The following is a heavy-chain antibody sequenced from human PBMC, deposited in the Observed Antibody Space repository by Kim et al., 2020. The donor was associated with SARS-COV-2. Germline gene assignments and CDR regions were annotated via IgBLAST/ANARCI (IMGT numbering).Heavy chain of an antibody. CDR1: GGSISSSSYY. CDR2: IYYSGST. CDR3: ARQGGSGSYYYFYYFDY. D-gene: IGHD3-10*01. Sequence: SETLSLTCTVSGGSISSSSYYWGWIRQPPGKGLEWIGSIYYSGSTYYNPSLKSRVTISVDTSKNQFSLKLSSVTAADTAVYYCARQGGSGSYYYFYYFDYWGQGTLVTVSS. J-gene: IGHJ4*02. V-gene: IGHV4-39*01.